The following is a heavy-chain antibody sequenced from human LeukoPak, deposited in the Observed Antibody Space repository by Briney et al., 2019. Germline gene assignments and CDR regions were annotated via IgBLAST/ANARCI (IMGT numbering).Heavy chain of an antibody. J-gene: IGHJ4*02. CDR3: AKDPTYYYDSSGYYFDY. V-gene: IGHV3-23*01. CDR2: ISGSGRGT. D-gene: IGHD3-22*01. CDR1: GFTLSSYA. Sequence: GGSLRLSCAASGFTLSSYAMSWVRQAPGKGLEWVSAISGSGRGTYYSDSVKGRFTISRDNSKNTLYLQMNSLRAEDTAVYYCAKDPTYYYDSSGYYFDYWGRGTLVTVSS.